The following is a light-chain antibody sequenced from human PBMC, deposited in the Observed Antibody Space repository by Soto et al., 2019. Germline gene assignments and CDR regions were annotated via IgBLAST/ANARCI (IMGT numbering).Light chain of an antibody. CDR1: QNISTY. J-gene: IGKJ1*01. V-gene: IGKV1-39*01. CDR2: SAS. CDR3: QQSYTDPW. Sequence: DIQMTQSPSSLSSSVGDRVSITCRASQNISTYLHLYQQKPGKAPKLLIYSASSLQSGVPSRFSGNGSGTDFTLTISSLQPEDFATYYCQQSYTDPWFGQGTKVDIK.